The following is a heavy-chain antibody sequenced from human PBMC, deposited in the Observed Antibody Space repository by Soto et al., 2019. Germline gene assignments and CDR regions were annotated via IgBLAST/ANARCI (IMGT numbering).Heavy chain of an antibody. Sequence: GGSLRLSCAASGFTFSSYAMHWVRQAPGKGLEWVAVISYDGSNKYYADSVKGRFTISRDNSKNTLYLQMNSLRAEDTAVYYCARERPVVRGVIGAFDIWGQGTMVTVSS. CDR1: GFTFSSYA. J-gene: IGHJ3*02. CDR2: ISYDGSNK. D-gene: IGHD3-10*01. CDR3: ARERPVVRGVIGAFDI. V-gene: IGHV3-30-3*01.